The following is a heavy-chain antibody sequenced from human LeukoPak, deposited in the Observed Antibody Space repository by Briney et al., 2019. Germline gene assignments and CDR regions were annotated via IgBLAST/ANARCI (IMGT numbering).Heavy chain of an antibody. CDR3: AKGQGLRSNWFDP. V-gene: IGHV3-9*01. Sequence: GRSLRLSCAASGFTFDDYAMHWVGQVPGKGLEGVSGISWNSGSIDYADSVKGRFTISRDNAKNSLYLQMSSLRAEDTAFYYCAKGQGLRSNWFDPWGQGTLVTVSS. CDR1: GFTFDDYA. J-gene: IGHJ5*02. D-gene: IGHD3-3*01. CDR2: ISWNSGSI.